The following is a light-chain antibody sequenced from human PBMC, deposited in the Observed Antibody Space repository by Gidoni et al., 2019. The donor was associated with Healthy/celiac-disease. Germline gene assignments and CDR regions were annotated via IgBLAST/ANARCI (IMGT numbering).Light chain of an antibody. CDR1: QSISSW. Sequence: DIQMSQAPSTLSASVGDRVTIACRASQSISSWLAWYQQKPGKAPKRLIYKASSLESGVPSRFSGSGSGTEFTLTISSLQPDDFATYYCQQYNRYSLTFGQGTKVEIK. CDR3: QQYNRYSLT. CDR2: KAS. V-gene: IGKV1-5*03. J-gene: IGKJ1*01.